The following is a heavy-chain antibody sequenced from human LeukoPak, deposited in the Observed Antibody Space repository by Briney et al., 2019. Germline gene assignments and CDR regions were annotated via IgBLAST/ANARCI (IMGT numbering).Heavy chain of an antibody. CDR1: GFTFSSYG. V-gene: IGHV3-33*01. D-gene: IGHD2-15*01. CDR3: ARDRGSTYHSDDY. Sequence: GRSLRLSCAASGFTFSSYGMHWVRQAPGKGLEWVAVIWHDGRNKYYADSVKGRFTISRDNAKNTLYLQVNSLRAEDTAVYYCARDRGSTYHSDDYWGQGTLVTVSS. CDR2: IWHDGRNK. J-gene: IGHJ4*02.